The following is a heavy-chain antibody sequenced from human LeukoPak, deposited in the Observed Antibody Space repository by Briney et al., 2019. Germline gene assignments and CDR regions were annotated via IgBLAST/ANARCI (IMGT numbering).Heavy chain of an antibody. CDR2: INDSGGST. CDR1: GFTFSSYA. V-gene: IGHV3-23*01. CDR3: AKREYNFWSGYFF. D-gene: IGHD3-3*01. Sequence: PGGSLRLSCAASGFTFSSYAMTWVRQAPGKGLEWVSSINDSGGSTYYADSVKGRLTISRDNSKNTLYLQMNSLRAEDTAVYYCAKREYNFWSGYFFWGQGTLVTVSS. J-gene: IGHJ4*02.